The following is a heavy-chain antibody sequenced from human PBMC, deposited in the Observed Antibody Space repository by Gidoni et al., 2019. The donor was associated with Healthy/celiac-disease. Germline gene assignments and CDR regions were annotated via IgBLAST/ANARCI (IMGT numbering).Heavy chain of an antibody. Sequence: EVQLVESGGGLVQPGGYLRISCAASGFTVSSTHMSWVRQAPGKGLVCVSVIYSCGITYYADSVKGPFTISRDNSKHTLYLQLNSLRAEDTAVYYCAREESTYYYYGMDVWVQVTTVTVSS. CDR2: IYSCGIT. CDR3: AREESTYYYYGMDV. CDR1: GFTVSSTH. V-gene: IGHV3-66*02. J-gene: IGHJ6*02.